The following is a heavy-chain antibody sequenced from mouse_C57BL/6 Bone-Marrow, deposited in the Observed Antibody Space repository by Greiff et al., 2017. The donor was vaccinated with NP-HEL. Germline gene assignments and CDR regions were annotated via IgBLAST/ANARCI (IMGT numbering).Heavy chain of an antibody. CDR1: GFTFSSYG. V-gene: IGHV5-6*01. J-gene: IGHJ2*01. CDR2: ISSGGSYT. Sequence: EVQLQESGGDLVKPGGSLKLSCAASGFTFSSYGMSWVRQTPDKRLEWVATISSGGSYTYYPDSVKGRFTISRDNAKNTLYLQMSSLKSEDTAMYYCARHTKGYDYPDYWGQGTTLTVSS. CDR3: ARHTKGYDYPDY. D-gene: IGHD2-4*01.